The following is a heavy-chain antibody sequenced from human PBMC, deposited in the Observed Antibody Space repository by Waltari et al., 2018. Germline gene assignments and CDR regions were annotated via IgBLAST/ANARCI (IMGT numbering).Heavy chain of an antibody. V-gene: IGHV3-33*01. D-gene: IGHD6-13*01. CDR3: ARDLVLAAGTRDY. CDR1: GLTFNTHG. Sequence: QVQLVESGGGVVQLGRSLRIPCEASGLTFNTHGMHWVRQAPGKGLEWVAIIWSDGNTKYYADSVRGRFTISRDNSKNTLFLQMNSLRAEDTAVYYCARDLVLAAGTRDYWGQGTLVVVSS. CDR2: IWSDGNTK. J-gene: IGHJ4*02.